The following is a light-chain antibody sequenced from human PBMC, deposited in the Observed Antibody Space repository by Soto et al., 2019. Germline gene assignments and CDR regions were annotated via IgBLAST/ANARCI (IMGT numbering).Light chain of an antibody. V-gene: IGLV1-47*01. CDR1: SSNIGDNY. Sequence: QSALTQPPSASGTPGQRVTISCSGSSSNIGDNYVYWYQQLPGTAPKLVIYRNNQRPSGVPDRFSGSKSGTSASLAITRLQAEDEADYYCQSYDISLHNYVFGTGTKVTVL. CDR3: QSYDISLHNYV. J-gene: IGLJ1*01. CDR2: RNN.